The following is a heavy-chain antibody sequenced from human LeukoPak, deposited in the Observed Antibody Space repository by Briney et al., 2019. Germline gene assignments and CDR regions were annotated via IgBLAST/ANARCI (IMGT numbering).Heavy chain of an antibody. V-gene: IGHV4-59*01. Sequence: SETLSLTCTVSGGSISSYYWSWIRQLPGKGLEWIGYIYYSGSTNYNPSLKSRVTISVDTSKNQFSLKLSSVTAADTAVYYCARGVPFATSIDYWGQGTLVTVSS. J-gene: IGHJ4*02. CDR1: GGSISSYY. CDR3: ARGVPFATSIDY. CDR2: IYYSGST. D-gene: IGHD3-10*01.